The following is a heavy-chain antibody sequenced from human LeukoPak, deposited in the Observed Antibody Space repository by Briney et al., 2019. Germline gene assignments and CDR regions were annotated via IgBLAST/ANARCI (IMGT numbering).Heavy chain of an antibody. CDR2: IKQDGSEK. CDR3: ARTTTVTAPFDY. Sequence: GGSLRLSCAASGFTLSSYWMSGVRQAPGKGLEWVANIKQDGSEKYYVDSVKGRFTISRDNAKNSLYLQMTSLRAEDTAVYFCARTTTVTAPFDYWGQGTLVTVSS. CDR1: GFTLSSYW. D-gene: IGHD4-17*01. V-gene: IGHV3-7*01. J-gene: IGHJ4*02.